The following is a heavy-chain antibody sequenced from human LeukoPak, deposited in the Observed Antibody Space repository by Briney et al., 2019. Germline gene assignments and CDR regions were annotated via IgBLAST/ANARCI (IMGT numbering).Heavy chain of an antibody. J-gene: IGHJ4*02. Sequence: GGSLRLSCAASGFSFSTYAMSWVRQAPGKGLEWVSVISDSGGYTYYADSVKGRFTNSRDNSKNTLYLQMNSLRAEDTAVYYCAKRSYYGSGALDYWGQGTLVTISS. CDR3: AKRSYYGSGALDY. CDR1: GFSFSTYA. D-gene: IGHD3-10*01. CDR2: ISDSGGYT. V-gene: IGHV3-23*01.